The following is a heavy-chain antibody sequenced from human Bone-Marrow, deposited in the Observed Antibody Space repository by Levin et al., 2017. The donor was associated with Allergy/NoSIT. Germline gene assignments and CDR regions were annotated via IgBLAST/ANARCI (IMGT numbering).Heavy chain of an antibody. V-gene: IGHV4-59*01. D-gene: IGHD3-22*01. Sequence: SETLSLTCTVSGVSITNYYWGWIRQPPGKGLEWIAHSYYRGSTDYKPSLMRRVAVSLDNSKNQFSLRLSSVTAADTAVYFCASGARYYYDTSGPSNYFDYWGQGTLVTVSS. J-gene: IGHJ4*02. CDR1: GVSITNYY. CDR3: ASGARYYYDTSGPSNYFDY. CDR2: SYYRGST.